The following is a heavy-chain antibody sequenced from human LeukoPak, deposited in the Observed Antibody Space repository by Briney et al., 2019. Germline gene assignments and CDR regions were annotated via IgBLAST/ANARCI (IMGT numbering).Heavy chain of an antibody. CDR1: GGSISSSSYY. V-gene: IGHV4-39*01. D-gene: IGHD3-22*01. CDR2: INYRGNT. J-gene: IGHJ4*02. Sequence: SETLSLTCTVSGGSISSSSYYWGWIRQPPGKGLDWIGIINYRGNTYYNPSLKSRVTISVDTSKNQFSLKLSSVTAADTAVYYCARRDSYSSGYYSFDYWGQGTLVTVSS. CDR3: ARRDSYSSGYYSFDY.